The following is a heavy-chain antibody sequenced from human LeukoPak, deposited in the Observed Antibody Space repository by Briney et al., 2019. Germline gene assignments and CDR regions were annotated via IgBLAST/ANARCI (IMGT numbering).Heavy chain of an antibody. CDR1: GGSISSGGYY. D-gene: IGHD3-22*01. J-gene: IGHJ5*02. CDR2: IYYSGST. Sequence: SETLSLTCTVSGGSISSGGYYWSWIRQHPGKGLEWIGYIYYSGSTYYNPSLKSRVTISVDTSKNQFSLKLSSVTAADTAVYYCARSYYDTRGRFDPWGQGTLVTVSS. V-gene: IGHV4-31*03. CDR3: ARSYYDTRGRFDP.